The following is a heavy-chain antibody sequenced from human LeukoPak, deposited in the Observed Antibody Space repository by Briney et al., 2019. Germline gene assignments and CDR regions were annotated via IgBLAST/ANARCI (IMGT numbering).Heavy chain of an antibody. Sequence: GGSLRLSCAASGFTVSSNYMSRVRQAPGKGLEWVSVIYSGGSTYYADPVKGRFTISRHNSKNTLYLQMNSLRAEDTAVYYCAREGIRGYSYGAYDYWGQGTLVTVSS. D-gene: IGHD5-18*01. CDR1: GFTVSSNY. CDR3: AREGIRGYSYGAYDY. CDR2: IYSGGST. J-gene: IGHJ4*02. V-gene: IGHV3-53*04.